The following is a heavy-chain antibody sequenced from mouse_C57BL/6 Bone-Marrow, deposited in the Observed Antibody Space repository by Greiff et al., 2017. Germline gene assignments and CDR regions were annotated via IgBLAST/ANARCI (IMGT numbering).Heavy chain of an antibody. Sequence: QVQLQQPGAELVRPGSSVKLSCKASYFAFTACAMHWVKQRPGRGLEWIGSFNMYSDATEYSENFKGKATLTANTSSSTAYMELSSLTSEDSAVYYCARGLIAFLVLDVWGTGTTVTVSS. CDR2: FNMYSDAT. V-gene: IGHV1-49*01. CDR1: YFAFTACA. D-gene: IGHD1-1*01. CDR3: ARGLIAFLVLDV. J-gene: IGHJ1*03.